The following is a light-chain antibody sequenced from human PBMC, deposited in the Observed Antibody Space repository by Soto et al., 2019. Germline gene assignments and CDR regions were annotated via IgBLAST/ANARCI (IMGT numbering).Light chain of an antibody. CDR1: SGDVGSYNL. CDR3: CSYAGSSTPNV. V-gene: IGLV2-23*01. CDR2: EGS. J-gene: IGLJ1*01. Sequence: QSALTQPASVSGSPGQSITISCTGTSGDVGSYNLVSWYQQHPGKAPKLMIYEGSKRPSGVSNRVSGSKSGNTASLTISGLQAEDEADYYCCSYAGSSTPNVFGTGTKLTVL.